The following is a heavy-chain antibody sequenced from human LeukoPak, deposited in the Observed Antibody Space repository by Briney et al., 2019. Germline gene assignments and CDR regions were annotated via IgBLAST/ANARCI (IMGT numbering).Heavy chain of an antibody. CDR3: ARLRITGTTDWFDP. CDR1: GGSISSGGYY. V-gene: IGHV4-30-2*03. Sequence: SQTLSLTCTVSGGSISSGGYYWSWIRQPPGKGLEWIGSIYHSGSTYYNPSLKSRVTISVDTSKNQFSLKLSSVTAADTAVYYCARLRITGTTDWFDPWGQGTLVTVSS. D-gene: IGHD1-7*01. J-gene: IGHJ5*02. CDR2: IYHSGST.